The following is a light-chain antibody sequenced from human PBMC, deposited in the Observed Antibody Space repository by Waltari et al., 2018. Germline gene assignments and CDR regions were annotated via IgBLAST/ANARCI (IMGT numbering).Light chain of an antibody. CDR2: AAS. CDR1: QTISIY. V-gene: IGKV1-9*01. Sequence: IQLTQSPSLLSASAGDRVTITCRASQTISIYLAWYQQKPGQAPKLLNDAASTLQRGVPSSVSGSASGTEFSLTISSLQHDDSSTYYCQQLNSYRYTFGQGTKLEIK. J-gene: IGKJ2*01. CDR3: QQLNSYRYT.